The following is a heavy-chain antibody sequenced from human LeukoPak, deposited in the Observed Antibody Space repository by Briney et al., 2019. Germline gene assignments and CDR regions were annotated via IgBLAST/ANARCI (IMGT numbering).Heavy chain of an antibody. V-gene: IGHV3-21*01. D-gene: IGHD6-6*01. Sequence: GGSLRLSCAASGFTFSSYSMNWVRQAPGKGLEWVSSISSSSSYIYYADSVKGRFTISRDNAKNSLYLQMNSLRAEDTAVYYCARDRVSYSSSGFDPWGQGTLVIVSS. CDR3: ARDRVSYSSSGFDP. CDR2: ISSSSSYI. J-gene: IGHJ5*02. CDR1: GFTFSSYS.